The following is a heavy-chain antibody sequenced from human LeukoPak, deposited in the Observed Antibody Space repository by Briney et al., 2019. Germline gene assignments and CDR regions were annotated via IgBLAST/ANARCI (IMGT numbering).Heavy chain of an antibody. J-gene: IGHJ4*02. CDR1: GYTFTSYA. D-gene: IGHD3-10*01. CDR3: ARDQRRFGELSFVH. V-gene: IGHV1-3*01. CDR2: INAGNGNT. Sequence: ASVKVSCMASGYTFTSYAMHWVRQAPGQSLEWMGWINAGNGNTKYSQKFQGRVTITRDTSASTAYMELSSLRSEDTAVYYCARDQRRFGELSFVHWGQGTLVTVSS.